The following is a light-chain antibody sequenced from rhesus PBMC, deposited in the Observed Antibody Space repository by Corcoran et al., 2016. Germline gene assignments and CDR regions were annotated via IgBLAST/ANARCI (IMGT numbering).Light chain of an antibody. CDR2: RAS. CDR1: QVISTW. Sequence: DIQMTQSPSSLSASVGDRVTITCRASQVISTWLAWYQQKPGKAPKLLIYRASNLETGVPSRFSGSGSGTDFTLTISRLQPEDIATDYCQQYYNSLMYNFGPGTKVEIK. CDR3: QQYYNSLMYN. V-gene: IGKV1-69*01. J-gene: IGKJ2*01.